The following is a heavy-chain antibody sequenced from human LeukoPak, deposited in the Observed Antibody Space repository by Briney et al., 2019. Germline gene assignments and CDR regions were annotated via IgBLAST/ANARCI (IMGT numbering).Heavy chain of an antibody. J-gene: IGHJ6*03. V-gene: IGHV3-21*01. D-gene: IGHD1-26*01. Sequence: GEPLRLPCLASGFTFNTYNMNGVRQAPGKGLEWVSSITSSSSYIYNADSVKGRFTISRDNAKSSLYLQMNSLRDEDTAVYYCARDPYSGNYGDYYYYYMDVWGKGTTVTISS. CDR3: ARDPYSGNYGDYYYYYMDV. CDR2: ITSSSSYI. CDR1: GFTFNTYN.